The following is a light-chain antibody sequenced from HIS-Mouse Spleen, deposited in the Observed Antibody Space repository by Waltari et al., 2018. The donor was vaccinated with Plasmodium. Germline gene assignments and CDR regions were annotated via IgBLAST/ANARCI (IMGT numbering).Light chain of an antibody. CDR1: SSDVCGSNF. V-gene: IGLV2-14*01. CDR3: SSYTSSSTVV. J-gene: IGLJ2*01. CDR2: EVS. Sequence: QAALTLPASVSGSSGSSIHISCTGHSSDVCGSNFVPWYQQHPGNAPNVMIYEVSKRPSGVSNRFSGSKSGNTASLTISGLQAEDEADYYCSSYTSSSTVVFGGGTKLTVL.